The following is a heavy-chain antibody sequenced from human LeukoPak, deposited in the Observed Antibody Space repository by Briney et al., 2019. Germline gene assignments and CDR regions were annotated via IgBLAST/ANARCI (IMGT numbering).Heavy chain of an antibody. CDR2: MNPNSGNT. V-gene: IGHV1-8*01. D-gene: IGHD4-23*01. Sequence: ASVMVSCKASGYTFTSHDINWVRQATGQGLEWMGWMNPNSGNTGYAQKFQGRVTMTRDTSINTAYMELSSLRSEDTAVYFCARSNYGGKRWFDPWGQGTLVIVSS. J-gene: IGHJ5*02. CDR1: GYTFTSHD. CDR3: ARSNYGGKRWFDP.